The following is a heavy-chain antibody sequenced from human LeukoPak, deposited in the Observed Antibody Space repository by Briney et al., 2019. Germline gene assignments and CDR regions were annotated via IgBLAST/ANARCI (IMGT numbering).Heavy chain of an antibody. CDR1: GFTFDDYG. V-gene: IGHV3-20*01. CDR2: INWNGGST. J-gene: IGHJ4*02. CDR3: ARGPTFGYSSSWHYYFDY. Sequence: GGSLRLSCAASGFTFDDYGMSWVRQAPGKGLEWVSGINWNGGSTGYADSVKGRFTISRDNAKNSLYLQMNSLRAEDTALYHCARGPTFGYSSSWHYYFDYWGQGTLVTVSS. D-gene: IGHD6-13*01.